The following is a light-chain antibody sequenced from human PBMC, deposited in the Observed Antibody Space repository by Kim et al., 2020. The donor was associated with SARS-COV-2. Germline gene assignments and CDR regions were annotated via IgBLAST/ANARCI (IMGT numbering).Light chain of an antibody. CDR2: DAS. Sequence: GDRVTITCRASQDIGSALAWYQQKPGKAPKLLIYDASSLEGGVPSRFTGSGSGTDFTLTISSLQPEDFATYYCQQFINYPRTFGQGTTVDIK. CDR3: QQFINYPRT. J-gene: IGKJ1*01. V-gene: IGKV1D-13*01. CDR1: QDIGSA.